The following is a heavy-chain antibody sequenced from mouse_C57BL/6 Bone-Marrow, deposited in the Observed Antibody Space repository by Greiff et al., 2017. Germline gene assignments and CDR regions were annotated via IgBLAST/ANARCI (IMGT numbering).Heavy chain of an antibody. J-gene: IGHJ3*01. CDR2: IYPGSGST. Sequence: QVQLQPGAELVKPGASVKMSCKASGYTFTSYWITWVKQRPGQGLEWIGDIYPGSGSTNYNEKFKSKATLTVDTSSSTAYMQLSSLTSEDSAVYYCALSGSSPLADWGQGTLVTVSA. CDR3: ALSGSSPLAD. V-gene: IGHV1-55*01. D-gene: IGHD1-1*01. CDR1: GYTFTSYW.